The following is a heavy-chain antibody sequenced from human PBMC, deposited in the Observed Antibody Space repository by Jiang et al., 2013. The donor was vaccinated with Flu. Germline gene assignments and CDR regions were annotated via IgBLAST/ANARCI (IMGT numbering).Heavy chain of an antibody. D-gene: IGHD6-13*01. CDR1: GGSISSSNW. CDR3: AREPLRAAAGTGFDY. CDR2: IYHSGST. J-gene: IGHJ4*02. V-gene: IGHV4-4*02. Sequence: GLVKPSGTLSLTCAVSGGSISSSNWWSWVRQPPGKGLEWIGEIYHSGSTNYNPSLKSRVTISLDKSKNQFSLKVTSVTAADTAVYYCAREPLRAAAGTGFDYWGQGTLVTASS.